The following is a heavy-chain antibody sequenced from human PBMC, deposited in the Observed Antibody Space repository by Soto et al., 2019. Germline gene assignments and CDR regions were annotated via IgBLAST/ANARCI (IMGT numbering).Heavy chain of an antibody. J-gene: IGHJ4*02. V-gene: IGHV3-23*01. CDR1: GFTFSSYA. CDR3: AKSRAVIAAAGTGLG. Sequence: EVQLLESGGGLVQPGGSLRLSCAASGFTFSSYAMSWVRKAPVKGLEWVSAISGSGGSTYDADSVKGRFTTSRDNSKNTLYLQMNSLRAEDTAVYYCAKSRAVIAAAGTGLGWGQGTLVTVSS. D-gene: IGHD6-13*01. CDR2: ISGSGGST.